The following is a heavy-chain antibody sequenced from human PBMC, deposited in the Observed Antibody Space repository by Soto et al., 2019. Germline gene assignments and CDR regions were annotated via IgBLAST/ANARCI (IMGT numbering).Heavy chain of an antibody. CDR1: GFTFSSYA. CDR3: AKYYMVTRSPFDY. Sequence: GGSLRLSYAASGFTFSSYAMSWVRQAPGKGLEWVSSITNTGDRAYYADSVKGRFTVSRDNSKNTLYLQMNSLRAEDTAVYYCAKYYMVTRSPFDYWGQGTLVTVSS. J-gene: IGHJ4*02. V-gene: IGHV3-23*01. CDR2: ITNTGDRA. D-gene: IGHD5-18*01.